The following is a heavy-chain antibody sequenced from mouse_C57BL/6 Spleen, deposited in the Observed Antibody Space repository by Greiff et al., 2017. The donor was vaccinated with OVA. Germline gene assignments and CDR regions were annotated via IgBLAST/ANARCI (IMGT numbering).Heavy chain of an antibody. CDR3: ARGLGRAWFAY. CDR2: ISSGSSTI. Sequence: EVHLVESGGGLVKPGGSLKLSCAASGFTFSDYGMHWVRQAPEKGLEWVAYISSGSSTIYYADTVKGRFTISRDNAKNTLFLQMTSLRSEDTAMYYCARGLGRAWFAYWGQGTLVTVSA. CDR1: GFTFSDYG. D-gene: IGHD4-1*01. J-gene: IGHJ3*01. V-gene: IGHV5-17*01.